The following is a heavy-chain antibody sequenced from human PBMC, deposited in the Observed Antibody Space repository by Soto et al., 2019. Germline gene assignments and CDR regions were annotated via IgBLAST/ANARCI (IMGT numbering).Heavy chain of an antibody. V-gene: IGHV5-51*01. CDR1: GYSFTSYW. D-gene: IGHD2-2*01. CDR3: ASGYCTTTICDPWFDP. CDR2: IYPGDSDT. J-gene: IGHJ5*02. Sequence: GESLKISCTGVGYSFTSYWIGWVRQMPGKGLEWMGIIYPGDSDTRYSPSFQGQVTISADKSITTAYLQWSSLKASDTAMYYCASGYCTTTICDPWFDPWGQGTLVTVSS.